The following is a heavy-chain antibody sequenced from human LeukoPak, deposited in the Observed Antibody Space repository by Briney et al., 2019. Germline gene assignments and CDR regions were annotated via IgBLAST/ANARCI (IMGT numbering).Heavy chain of an antibody. D-gene: IGHD6-19*01. CDR1: GYTFTGYY. V-gene: IGHV1-2*02. CDR3: ARVGSDSSGWRRFDY. Sequence: GASVKVSCKASGYTFTGYYMHRVRQAPGQGLEWMGWINPNSGGTNSAQKFQGRVTMTRDTSISTAYMELSRLRSDDTAVYYCARVGSDSSGWRRFDYWGQGTLVTVSS. J-gene: IGHJ4*02. CDR2: INPNSGGT.